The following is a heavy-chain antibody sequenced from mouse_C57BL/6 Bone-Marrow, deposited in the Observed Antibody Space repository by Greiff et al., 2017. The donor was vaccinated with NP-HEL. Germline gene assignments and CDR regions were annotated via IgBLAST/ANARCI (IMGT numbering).Heavy chain of an antibody. V-gene: IGHV1-69*01. D-gene: IGHD2-1*01. CDR2: IDPSDSYT. CDR3: AREDGNYPYYFDY. CDR1: GYTFTSYW. Sequence: QVQLQQPGAELVMPGASVKLSCKASGYTFTSYWMHWVKQRPGQGLEWIGEIDPSDSYTNYNQKFKGKSTLTVDKSSSTAYMQLSSLTSEDSAVYYCAREDGNYPYYFDYWGQGTTLTVSS. J-gene: IGHJ2*01.